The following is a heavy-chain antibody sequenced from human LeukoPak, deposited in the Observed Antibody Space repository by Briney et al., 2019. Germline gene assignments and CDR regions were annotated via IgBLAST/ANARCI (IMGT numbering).Heavy chain of an antibody. J-gene: IGHJ4*02. D-gene: IGHD4-17*01. CDR3: ARGPVTTNFDY. Sequence: GGSLRLSCAASGFTFSSYAMHWVRQAPGKGLEWVAVISYDGSNKYYADSVKGRFTISRDNSKNTPYLQMNSLRAEDTAVYYCARGPVTTNFDYWGQGTLVTVSS. V-gene: IGHV3-30-3*01. CDR2: ISYDGSNK. CDR1: GFTFSSYA.